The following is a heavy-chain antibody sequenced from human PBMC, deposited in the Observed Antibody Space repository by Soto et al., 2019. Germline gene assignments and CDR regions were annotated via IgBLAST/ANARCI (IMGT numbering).Heavy chain of an antibody. J-gene: IGHJ4*02. Sequence: QVQLQESGPGLVKPSETLSLTCTVSGGSISSYYWSWIRQPPGKGLEWIGYIYYSGSTNDNPSLTSRVTISVDTSKNQFSLKLSSVTAADTAVYYCARSDGRYWGQGTLVTVSS. CDR3: ARSDGRY. CDR2: IYYSGST. CDR1: GGSISSYY. V-gene: IGHV4-59*01.